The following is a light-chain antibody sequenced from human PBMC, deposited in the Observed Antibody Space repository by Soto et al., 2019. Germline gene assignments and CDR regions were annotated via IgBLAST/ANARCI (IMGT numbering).Light chain of an antibody. J-gene: IGLJ3*02. Sequence: SYELTQPPSVSVAPGKTTRITCGGNNIGSKSEHWYQQKPGQAPVLLIYYDSDRPSGIPERFSGSNSGNTATLTISRVEAGDEADYYCQVWDSSSDHRVFGGGTKLTVL. V-gene: IGLV3-21*04. CDR1: NIGSKS. CDR2: YDS. CDR3: QVWDSSSDHRV.